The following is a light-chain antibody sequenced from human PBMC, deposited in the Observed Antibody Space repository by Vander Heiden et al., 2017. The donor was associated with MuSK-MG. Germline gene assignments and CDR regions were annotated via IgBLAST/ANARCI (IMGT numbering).Light chain of an antibody. J-gene: IGKJ1*01. CDR3: KQYNSWSRT. V-gene: IGKV3-15*01. CDR1: QSVSSS. CDR2: RAS. Sequence: LMTQSPATLSVSPGDRAALSCRASQSVSSSLAWYQQKPGKAPRLLIYRASTRATGIPARFSGSGSGTEFTLTISSLQPDDFAAYYCKQYNSWSRTFGQGTKVEIK.